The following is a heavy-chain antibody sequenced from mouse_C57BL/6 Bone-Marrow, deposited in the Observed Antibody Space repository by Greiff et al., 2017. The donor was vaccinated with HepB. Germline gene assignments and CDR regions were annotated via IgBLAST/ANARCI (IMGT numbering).Heavy chain of an antibody. V-gene: IGHV1-53*01. Sequence: VQLQQPGTELVKPGASVKLTCKASGYTFTSYWMHWVKQRPGQGLEWIGNINPSNGGTNYNEKFKDKATLTADKSSSTVYMELSRLTSEDSAVYFCARHEDRRTVPAWFAYWGQGTLVTVSA. CDR2: INPSNGGT. CDR1: GYTFTSYW. J-gene: IGHJ3*01. CDR3: ARHEDRRTVPAWFAY. D-gene: IGHD1-1*01.